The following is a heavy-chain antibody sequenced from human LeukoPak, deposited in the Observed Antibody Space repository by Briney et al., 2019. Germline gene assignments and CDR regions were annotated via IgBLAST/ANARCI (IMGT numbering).Heavy chain of an antibody. D-gene: IGHD6-19*01. V-gene: IGHV3-74*01. CDR3: AKKVAAVAGPPDY. Sequence: GGSLRLSCAASGFNFASNWMHWVRQTPGKGLMWVSRINSGGSATSYADSVKGRFTISRDNSKNTLYLQMNSLRAEDTAVYYCAKKVAAVAGPPDYWGQGTLVTVSS. CDR2: INSGGSAT. J-gene: IGHJ4*02. CDR1: GFNFASNW.